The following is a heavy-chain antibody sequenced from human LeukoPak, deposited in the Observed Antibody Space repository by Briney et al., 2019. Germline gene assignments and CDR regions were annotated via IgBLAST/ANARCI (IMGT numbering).Heavy chain of an antibody. Sequence: GGSLRLSCAASGFTVSSNYMSWVRQAPGKGLEWVSIIYSGGRAFYADSVKGRFTISGDSSKNTLDLQMNSLRVEDTALYYCARDARDYDFWSGYYGSSNWFDPWGQGTLVTVSS. D-gene: IGHD3-3*01. CDR3: ARDARDYDFWSGYYGSSNWFDP. J-gene: IGHJ5*02. V-gene: IGHV3-53*01. CDR2: IYSGGRA. CDR1: GFTVSSNY.